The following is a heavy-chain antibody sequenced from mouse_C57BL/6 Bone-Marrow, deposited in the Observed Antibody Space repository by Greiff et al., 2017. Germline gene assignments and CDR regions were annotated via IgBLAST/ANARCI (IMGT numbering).Heavy chain of an antibody. J-gene: IGHJ4*01. D-gene: IGHD1-1*01. Sequence: EVQVVESGGDLVKPGGSLKLSCAASGFTFSSYGMSWVRQTPDKRLEWVATISSCGSYTYYPDSVKGRFTISRDNAKNTLYLQMSSLKSEDTAMYYCARQGYYGAMDYWGQGTSVTVSS. V-gene: IGHV5-6*01. CDR1: GFTFSSYG. CDR3: ARQGYYGAMDY. CDR2: ISSCGSYT.